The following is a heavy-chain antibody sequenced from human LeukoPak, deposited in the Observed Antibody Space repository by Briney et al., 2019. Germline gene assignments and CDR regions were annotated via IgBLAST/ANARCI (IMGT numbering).Heavy chain of an antibody. J-gene: IGHJ4*02. V-gene: IGHV3-21*01. CDR3: ARGRMDDYGDYPDY. Sequence: GGPLRLSCAASGFTFSSYNMNWVRQAPGKGLEWVSSISSSSSYIYYADSVKGRFTISRDNAKNSLYLQMSSLRAEDTAVYYCARGRMDDYGDYPDYWGQGTLVTVSS. CDR2: ISSSSSYI. D-gene: IGHD4-17*01. CDR1: GFTFSSYN.